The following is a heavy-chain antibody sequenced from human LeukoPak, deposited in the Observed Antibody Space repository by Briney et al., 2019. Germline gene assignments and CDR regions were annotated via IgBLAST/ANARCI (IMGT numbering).Heavy chain of an antibody. Sequence: SETLSLTCTVSGGSISSYYWSWIRQPPGKGLEWIGYIYYSGSTNYNPSLKSRVTISVDTSKNQFSLKLSSVTAADTAVYYCARLGYYGSGSYGAIPYYYYYGMDGWGQGTTVTVSS. V-gene: IGHV4-59*08. CDR2: IYYSGST. J-gene: IGHJ6*02. D-gene: IGHD3-10*01. CDR3: ARLGYYGSGSYGAIPYYYYYGMDG. CDR1: GGSISSYY.